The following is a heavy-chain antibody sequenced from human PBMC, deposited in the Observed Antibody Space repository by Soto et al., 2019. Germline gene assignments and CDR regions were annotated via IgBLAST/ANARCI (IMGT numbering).Heavy chain of an antibody. CDR2: IIPIFGTA. Sequence: SVKVSCKASGGTFSSYAISGVRQAPGQGLEWMGGIIPIFGTANYAQKFQGRVTITADESTSTAYMELSSLRSEDTAVYYCARGYYYDSSGYYYSAFDIWGQGTMVTVSS. J-gene: IGHJ3*02. CDR3: ARGYYYDSSGYYYSAFDI. CDR1: GGTFSSYA. V-gene: IGHV1-69*13. D-gene: IGHD3-22*01.